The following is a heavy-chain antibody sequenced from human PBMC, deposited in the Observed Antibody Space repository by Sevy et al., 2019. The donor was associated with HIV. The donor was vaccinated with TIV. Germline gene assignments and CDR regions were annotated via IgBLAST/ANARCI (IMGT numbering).Heavy chain of an antibody. J-gene: IGHJ5*02. CDR1: GGTFSSYA. Sequence: ASVKVSCKASGGTFSSYAISWVRQAPGQGLEWMGGIIPIFGTANYAQKFQGRVTITADESTSTAYMELSSLRSEDRAVYYCARSDPRYCSSTSCTEWWFDPWGQGTLVTVSS. V-gene: IGHV1-69*13. CDR2: IIPIFGTA. CDR3: ARSDPRYCSSTSCTEWWFDP. D-gene: IGHD2-2*01.